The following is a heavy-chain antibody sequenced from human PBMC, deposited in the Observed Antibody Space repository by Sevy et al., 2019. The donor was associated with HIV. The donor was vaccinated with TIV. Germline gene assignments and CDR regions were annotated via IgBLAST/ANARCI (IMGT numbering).Heavy chain of an antibody. Sequence: PSVKVSCKASGGTFSSYAISWVRQAPGQGLEWMGGIIPIFGTANYAQKFQGRVTITADKSTSTAYMELSSLRSDDTAVYYCARNSRVGSSTNDYWGQGTLVTVSS. CDR3: ARNSRVGSSTNDY. J-gene: IGHJ4*02. CDR2: IIPIFGTA. CDR1: GGTFSSYA. D-gene: IGHD6-6*01. V-gene: IGHV1-69*06.